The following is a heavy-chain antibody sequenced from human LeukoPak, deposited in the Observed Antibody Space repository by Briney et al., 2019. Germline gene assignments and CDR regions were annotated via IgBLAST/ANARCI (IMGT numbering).Heavy chain of an antibody. Sequence: GSLRLSCAASGFTFSSYAMSWVRQAPGKGLEWVSAISGSGGSTYYADSVKGRFTISRDNSKNTLYLQMNSLRAEDTAVYYCARDGSSSWYESYDAFDIWGQGTMVTVSS. J-gene: IGHJ3*02. CDR1: GFTFSSYA. CDR3: ARDGSSSWYESYDAFDI. D-gene: IGHD6-13*01. CDR2: ISGSGGST. V-gene: IGHV3-23*01.